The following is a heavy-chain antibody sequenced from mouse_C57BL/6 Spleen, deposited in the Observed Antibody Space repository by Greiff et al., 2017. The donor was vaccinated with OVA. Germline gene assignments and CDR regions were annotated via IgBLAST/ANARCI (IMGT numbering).Heavy chain of an antibody. V-gene: IGHV14-1*01. CDR2: IDPEDGDT. CDR1: GFNIKDYY. J-gene: IGHJ1*03. CDR3: TSITTVVERGYFDV. D-gene: IGHD1-1*01. Sequence: EVQLKESGAELVRPGASVKLSCTASGFNIKDYYMHWVKQRPEQGLEWIGRIDPEDGDTEYAPKFQGKATMTADTSSNTAYLQLSSLTSEDTAVYYCTSITTVVERGYFDVWGTGTTVTVSS.